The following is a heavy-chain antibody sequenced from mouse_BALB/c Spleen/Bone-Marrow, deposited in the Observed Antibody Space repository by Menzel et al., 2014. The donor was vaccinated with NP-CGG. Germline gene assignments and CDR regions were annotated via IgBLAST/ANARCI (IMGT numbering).Heavy chain of an antibody. V-gene: IGHV1-14*01. CDR1: GYTFTSYV. Sequence: LEESGPELVKPGASVKMSCKASGYTFTSYVMHWVKQKPGQGLEWIGYINPYNDGTKYNEKFNGMATLTSDRSSSTAYMELSSLTSGDSAVHYCAKGGNYRYDFDYWGQGTTLTVSS. CDR2: INPYNDGT. D-gene: IGHD2-14*01. CDR3: AKGGNYRYDFDY. J-gene: IGHJ2*01.